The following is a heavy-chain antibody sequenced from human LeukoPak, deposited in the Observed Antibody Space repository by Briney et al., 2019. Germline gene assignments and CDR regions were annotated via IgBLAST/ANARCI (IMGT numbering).Heavy chain of an antibody. J-gene: IGHJ4*02. Sequence: GGSLRLSCAASGFTFSSYWMHWVRQAPGKGLVWVSRINSDGSSTSYADSVKGRFTISRDNAKNSLYLQMNSLRAEDTAVYYCATEDCSSTSCYDYWGQGTLVTVSS. D-gene: IGHD2-2*01. CDR3: ATEDCSSTSCYDY. V-gene: IGHV3-74*01. CDR2: INSDGSST. CDR1: GFTFSSYW.